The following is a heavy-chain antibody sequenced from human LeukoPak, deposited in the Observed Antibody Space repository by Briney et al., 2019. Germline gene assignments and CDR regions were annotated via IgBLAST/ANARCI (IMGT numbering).Heavy chain of an antibody. V-gene: IGHV1-2*02. CDR3: ARLGNQFDH. CDR1: GYSFTASY. D-gene: IGHD7-27*01. Sequence: ASVKVPCKASGYSFTASYVHWVRQAPGQGLEWMGWINPKSGGTNYEQKFQGRVTMTRDTSISTAYMELSGLRSDDTAVYYCARLGNQFDHWGQGTLVTVSS. J-gene: IGHJ4*02. CDR2: INPKSGGT.